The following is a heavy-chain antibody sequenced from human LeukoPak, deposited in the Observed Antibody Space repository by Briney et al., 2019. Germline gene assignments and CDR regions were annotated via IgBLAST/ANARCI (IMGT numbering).Heavy chain of an antibody. CDR1: GFTFRSYA. D-gene: IGHD3-16*02. Sequence: PGGSLRLSCAASGFTFRSYAMSWVRQAPGKGVEWVSAISGSGGSTNYADSVKGRFTISRDNSKNTLYLQMNSLRAEDKAVYYCAKDWYDYVWGSYRYYYWGQGTLVTVSS. J-gene: IGHJ4*02. CDR3: AKDWYDYVWGSYRYYY. CDR2: ISGSGGST. V-gene: IGHV3-23*01.